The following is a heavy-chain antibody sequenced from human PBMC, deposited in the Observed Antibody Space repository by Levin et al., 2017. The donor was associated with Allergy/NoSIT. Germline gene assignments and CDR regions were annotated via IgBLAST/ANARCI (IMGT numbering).Heavy chain of an antibody. D-gene: IGHD3-16*01. J-gene: IGHJ4*02. CDR2: TSFDGSEQ. V-gene: IGHV3-30*04. Sequence: GGSLRLSCVASGFTFNLYTMHWVRQAPGKGPEWVALTSFDGSEQHYADSVKGRFTISRDNSKDSLYLQMNNLTHDDTAFYYCARLDRGVFPFDFWGRGTLVTVSS. CDR3: ARLDRGVFPFDF. CDR1: GFTFNLYT.